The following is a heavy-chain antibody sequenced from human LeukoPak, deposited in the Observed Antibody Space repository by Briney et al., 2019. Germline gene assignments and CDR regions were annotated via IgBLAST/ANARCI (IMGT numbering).Heavy chain of an antibody. V-gene: IGHV4-38-2*02. CDR1: GYSISSGYY. CDR2: IYHSGST. D-gene: IGHD3/OR15-3a*01. Sequence: SETLSLTCAVSGYSISSGYYWGWIRQPPGKGLEWIGSIYHSGSTYYNPSLKSRVTISVDTSKNQFSLKLSSVTAADTAVYYCAREDWGYGHYYYYMDVWGKGTTVTVSS. CDR3: AREDWGYGHYYYYMDV. J-gene: IGHJ6*03.